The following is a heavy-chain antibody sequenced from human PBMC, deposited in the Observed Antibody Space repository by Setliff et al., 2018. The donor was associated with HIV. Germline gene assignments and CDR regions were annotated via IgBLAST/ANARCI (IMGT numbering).Heavy chain of an antibody. Sequence: SETLSLTCAVSGGSLSSDNCWTWFRRPPGKGLEWIWEIYHTEYTNYSPSLKSRVSMSVDRSKNQFSLNLTSVTAADTAIYYCARGGPTVAYGVDVWGQGTTVTVSS. J-gene: IGHJ6*02. CDR1: GGSLSSDNC. CDR3: ARGGPTVAYGVDV. V-gene: IGHV4-4*02. CDR2: IYHTEYT. D-gene: IGHD4-17*01.